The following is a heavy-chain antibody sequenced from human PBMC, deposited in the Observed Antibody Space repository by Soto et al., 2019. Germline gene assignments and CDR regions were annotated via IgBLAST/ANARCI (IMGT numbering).Heavy chain of an antibody. CDR2: IGSGGTA. V-gene: IGHV3-53*01. J-gene: IGHJ6*02. D-gene: IGHD2-21*02. Sequence: QPGGSLRLSCNASGFTVSSSYMSWVRQAPGMGLEWVAVIGSGGTAHYADSVKGRFTISRDNPNNIIYLQLHTLRAEDTAVYYCAKDLGPLKLLNYVFYGLDVWGQGTTVTVSS. CDR3: AKDLGPLKLLNYVFYGLDV. CDR1: GFTVSSSY.